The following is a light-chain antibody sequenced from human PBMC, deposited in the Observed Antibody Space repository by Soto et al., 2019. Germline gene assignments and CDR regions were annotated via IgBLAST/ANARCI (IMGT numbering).Light chain of an antibody. CDR2: DVS. J-gene: IGLJ2*01. V-gene: IGLV2-14*03. CDR3: SSYTSSSTLV. Sequence: QSVLTPPASVSGSPGQSITISCTGTRSDVGGYNYVSWYQQHPGKAPKLMIYDVSNRPSGVSNRFSGSKSGNTASLTISGLQAEDEADYYCSSYTSSSTLVFGGGTKVTVL. CDR1: RSDVGGYNY.